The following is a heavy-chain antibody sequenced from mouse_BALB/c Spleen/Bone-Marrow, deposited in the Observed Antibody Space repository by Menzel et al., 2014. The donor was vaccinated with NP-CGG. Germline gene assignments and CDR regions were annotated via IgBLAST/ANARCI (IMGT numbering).Heavy chain of an antibody. CDR2: IRLKSDNYAT. CDR1: GFTFSSYW. CDR3: TRTATWYIDD. D-gene: IGHD1-2*01. Sequence: EVQVVESGGGLVQAGGSMKLSCVASGFTFSSYWMPWVRQSPEKGLEWVAEIRLKSDNYATHYAESVKGKFTISGDDSKSRLYLQKNSLRAEDTGVYCCTRTATWYIDDWGAGTTVTVSS. J-gene: IGHJ1*01. V-gene: IGHV6-6*02.